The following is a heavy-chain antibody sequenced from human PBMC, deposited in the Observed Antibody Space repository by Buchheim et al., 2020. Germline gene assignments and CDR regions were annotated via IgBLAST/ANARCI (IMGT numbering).Heavy chain of an antibody. Sequence: QVQLQQWGAGLLKPSETLSLTCAVYGEPLSGYYWNWIRQPPGKGLEWIGEINHSGSTNYNPSLKSRVTISEDTSKNQFSLKLRSATAADTAMYFCARGSQTAGDWYFDLWGRG. J-gene: IGHJ2*01. V-gene: IGHV4-34*01. CDR1: GEPLSGYY. CDR2: INHSGST. D-gene: IGHD6-13*01. CDR3: ARGSQTAGDWYFDL.